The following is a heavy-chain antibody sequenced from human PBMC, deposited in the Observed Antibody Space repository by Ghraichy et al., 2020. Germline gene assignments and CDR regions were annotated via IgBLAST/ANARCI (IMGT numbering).Heavy chain of an antibody. CDR3: ARAQWETEFDY. J-gene: IGHJ4*02. Sequence: YYTGITNYNPSLLGRVTMSQETSKNQFSLDLKSVTGADTAVYYCARAQWETEFDYWSQGALVPV. CDR2: YYTGIT. D-gene: IGHD1-26*01. V-gene: IGHV4-59*01.